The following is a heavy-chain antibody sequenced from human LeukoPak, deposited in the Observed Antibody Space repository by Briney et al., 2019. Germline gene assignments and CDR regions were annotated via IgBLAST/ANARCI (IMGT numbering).Heavy chain of an antibody. CDR1: AYTFDNYY. Sequence: ASVRVSCKASAYTFDNYYIHWVRQAPGQGLEWMGWMNPSTGDTNYAHNLQGRVTMTRDTSLDTAYLDLTRLTPDDTALYYCTREGWKAFDHWGQGTLVTVSS. J-gene: IGHJ4*02. CDR2: MNPSTGDT. D-gene: IGHD1-1*01. CDR3: TREGWKAFDH. V-gene: IGHV1-2*02.